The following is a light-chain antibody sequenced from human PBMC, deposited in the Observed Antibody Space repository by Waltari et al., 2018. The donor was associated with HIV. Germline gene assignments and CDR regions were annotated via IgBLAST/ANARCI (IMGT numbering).Light chain of an antibody. CDR3: AAWDDSLKEV. V-gene: IGLV1-47*01. J-gene: IGLJ3*02. CDR1: SSNIGNNY. CDR2: RNN. Sequence: QSVLTQPPSASGTSGPSVTISSSGSSSNIGNNYVYWYQQHPGTAPKVLIYRNNQRPSGVPDRFSGSKSGTSASLAISGLRSEDEADYYCAAWDDSLKEVFGGGTKLTVL.